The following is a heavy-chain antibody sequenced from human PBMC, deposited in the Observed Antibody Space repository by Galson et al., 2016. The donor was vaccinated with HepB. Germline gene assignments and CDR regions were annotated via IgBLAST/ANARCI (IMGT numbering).Heavy chain of an antibody. CDR3: ANTLYQRPQGY. J-gene: IGHJ4*01. Sequence: SLRLSCAAPGFTFSTYWMIWVRQAPGKGLEWVASISQDGSEESYVDSVKGRFIISRDNARNSLHLQMNSLTVEDTALYYCANTLYQRPQGYWGHGTLVTVSS. D-gene: IGHD2-2*01. CDR1: GFTFSTYW. CDR2: ISQDGSEE. V-gene: IGHV3-7*01.